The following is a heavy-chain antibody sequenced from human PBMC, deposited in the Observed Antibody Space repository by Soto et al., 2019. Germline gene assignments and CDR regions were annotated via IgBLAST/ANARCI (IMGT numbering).Heavy chain of an antibody. CDR1: GGTFRNYD. Sequence: WASGKVSCKASGGTFRNYDINWVRQAPGQGLEWMGSLVPRFGIPNYAQKFQGRVTITADESTSTAYMQLSSLRSEDTAVYYCVREEGRYCITNSCHFYYGMDVWG. CDR3: VREEGRYCITNSCHFYYGMDV. CDR2: LVPRFGIP. D-gene: IGHD2-2*01. J-gene: IGHJ6*02. V-gene: IGHV1-69*13.